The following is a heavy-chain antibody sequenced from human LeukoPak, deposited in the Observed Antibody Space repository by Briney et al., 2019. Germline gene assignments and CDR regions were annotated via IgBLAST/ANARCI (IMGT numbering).Heavy chain of an antibody. CDR2: IYSGGTT. CDR1: GFTVGGNY. V-gene: IGHV3-66*01. D-gene: IGHD2-15*01. J-gene: IGHJ4*02. CDR3: ARGAGYCSDGVCYRTRFDS. Sequence: GGSLRLSCVLSGFTVGGNYMSWVRQAPGRGLEWVSTIYSGGTTYYADAVKGRFFISRDNSKNTLFLQMNSLRAEDTAIYYCARGAGYCSDGVCYRTRFDSWGQGALVTVSS.